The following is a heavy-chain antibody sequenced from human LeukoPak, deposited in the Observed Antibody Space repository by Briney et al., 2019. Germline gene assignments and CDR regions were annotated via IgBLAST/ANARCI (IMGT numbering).Heavy chain of an antibody. J-gene: IGHJ4*02. D-gene: IGHD3-3*01. CDR3: ARDYYDFWSGYFSDY. Sequence: PSETLSLTCAVYGGSFSGYYWSWIRQPPGKGLEWIGEINHSGSTNYNPSLKSRVTISVDTSKNQFSLKLSSVTAADTAVYYCARDYYDFWSGYFSDYWGQGTLVTVSS. CDR2: INHSGST. V-gene: IGHV4-34*01. CDR1: GGSFSGYY.